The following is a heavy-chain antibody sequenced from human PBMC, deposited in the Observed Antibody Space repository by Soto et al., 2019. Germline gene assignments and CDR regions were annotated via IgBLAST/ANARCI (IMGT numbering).Heavy chain of an antibody. V-gene: IGHV4-59*08. CDR3: ARQGYDFWSGSHTYYYYMDV. D-gene: IGHD3-3*01. CDR2: IYYSGST. Sequence: SETLSLTCTVSGGSISSYYWSWIRQPPGKGLEWIGYIYYSGSTNYNPSLKSRVTISVDTSKNQFSLKLSSVTAADTAVYYCARQGYDFWSGSHTYYYYMDVWGKGTTVTLSS. J-gene: IGHJ6*03. CDR1: GGSISSYY.